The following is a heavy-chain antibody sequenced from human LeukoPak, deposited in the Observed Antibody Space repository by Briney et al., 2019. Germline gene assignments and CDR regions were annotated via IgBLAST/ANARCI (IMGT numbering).Heavy chain of an antibody. CDR3: ASLDTAMVNSDY. V-gene: IGHV3-7*01. CDR2: IKQDGSEK. J-gene: IGHJ4*02. CDR1: GFTFSSYA. Sequence: PGGSLRLSCAASGFTFSSYAMSWDRQAPGKGLEWVANIKQDGSEKHYVDSVKGRFTISRDNAKNSLYLQMNSLRAEDTAVYYCASLDTAMVNSDYWGQGTLVTVSS. D-gene: IGHD5-18*01.